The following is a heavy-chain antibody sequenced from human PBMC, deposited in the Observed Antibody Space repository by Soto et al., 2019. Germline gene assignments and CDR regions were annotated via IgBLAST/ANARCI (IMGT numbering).Heavy chain of an antibody. CDR3: ARDRMVRGVPTYDIDY. D-gene: IGHD3-10*01. CDR2: INAGNGNT. Sequence: QVQLVQSGAEEKKPGASVKVSCKASGYTFTSYAMHWVRQAPGQRLEWMGWINAGNGNTKYSPKFQGRVTITRDTSASTANRELSSLRSEDTAMYYCARDRMVRGVPTYDIDYWGQGTLVTVSS. J-gene: IGHJ4*02. V-gene: IGHV1-3*05. CDR1: GYTFTSYA.